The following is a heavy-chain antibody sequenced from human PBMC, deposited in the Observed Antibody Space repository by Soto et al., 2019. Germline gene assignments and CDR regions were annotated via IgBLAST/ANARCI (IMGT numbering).Heavy chain of an antibody. Sequence: PGGSLRLSCAASGFTFSNAWMSWVRQAPGKGLEWVGRIKSKTDGETTDYAAPVKGRFTISRDDSKNTLYLQMNSLKTEDTAVYSCTTVNYWGQGTLVTVSS. J-gene: IGHJ4*02. CDR2: IKSKTDGETT. CDR1: GFTFSNAW. V-gene: IGHV3-15*01. CDR3: TTVNY.